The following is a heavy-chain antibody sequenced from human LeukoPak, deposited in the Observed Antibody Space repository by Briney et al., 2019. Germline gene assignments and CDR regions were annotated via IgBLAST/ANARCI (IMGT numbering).Heavy chain of an antibody. Sequence: ASVKVSCKASGYTFTGYYMHWVRQAPGQGLEWMGWINPNSGGTNYAQKFQGRVTMTRDTSISTAYMELSRLRSDDTAVYYCARDLYSSRSPRDYWGQGTLVTVSS. V-gene: IGHV1-2*02. CDR1: GYTFTGYY. D-gene: IGHD6-13*01. CDR2: INPNSGGT. J-gene: IGHJ4*02. CDR3: ARDLYSSRSPRDY.